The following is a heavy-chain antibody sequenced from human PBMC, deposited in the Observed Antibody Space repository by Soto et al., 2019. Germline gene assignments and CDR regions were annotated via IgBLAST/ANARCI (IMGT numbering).Heavy chain of an antibody. Sequence: EVQLVESGGGLVKPGGSLRLSCAASGFTFSSYSMNWVRQAPGKGLEWVSSISSSSSYIYYADSVKGRFTISRDNAKNSLYLQMNSLRAEDTAVYYCARWGGGRPSEGAFDIWGQGTMVTVSS. D-gene: IGHD1-26*01. CDR1: GFTFSSYS. CDR3: ARWGGGRPSEGAFDI. V-gene: IGHV3-21*01. CDR2: ISSSSSYI. J-gene: IGHJ3*02.